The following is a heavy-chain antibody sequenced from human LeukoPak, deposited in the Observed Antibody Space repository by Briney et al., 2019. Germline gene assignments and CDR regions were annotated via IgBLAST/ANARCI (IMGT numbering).Heavy chain of an antibody. Sequence: SVKVSCNASGGTFSSYAISWVRQAPGQGLEWMGGIIPIFGTANYAQKLQGRVTITTDESTSTAYMELSSLRSEDTAVYYCARDYSAGYTYDILTGYPDYWGQGTLVTVSS. D-gene: IGHD3-9*01. CDR3: ARDYSAGYTYDILTGYPDY. J-gene: IGHJ4*02. V-gene: IGHV1-69*05. CDR1: GGTFSSYA. CDR2: IIPIFGTA.